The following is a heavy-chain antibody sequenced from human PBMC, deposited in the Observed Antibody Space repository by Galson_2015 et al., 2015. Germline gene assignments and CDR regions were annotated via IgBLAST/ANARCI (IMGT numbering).Heavy chain of an antibody. CDR2: INPSGGST. CDR1: GYTFTSYY. V-gene: IGHV1-46*01. Sequence: SVKVSCKASGYTFTSYYMHWVRQAPGQGLEWMGIINPSGGSTSYAQKFQGRVTMTRDTSTSTVYMELSSLRSEDTAVYYCARGPRGGRGYSYGTGDAFDIWGQGTMVTVSS. J-gene: IGHJ3*02. CDR3: ARGPRGGRGYSYGTGDAFDI. D-gene: IGHD5-18*01.